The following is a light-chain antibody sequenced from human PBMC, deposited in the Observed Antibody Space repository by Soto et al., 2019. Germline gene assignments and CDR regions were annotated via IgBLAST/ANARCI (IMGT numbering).Light chain of an antibody. V-gene: IGLV1-51*01. Sequence: QSVLTQPPSVSAAPGQKVTISCSGSSSNIGNNYVSWYQQLPGTAPKLLIYDNNKRPSGIPDRFSGSKSGTSATLGITGLKTGDGADYYCGTWDSSLSAVDWVFGGGTKLTVL. CDR2: DNN. CDR1: SSNIGNNY. CDR3: GTWDSSLSAVDWV. J-gene: IGLJ3*02.